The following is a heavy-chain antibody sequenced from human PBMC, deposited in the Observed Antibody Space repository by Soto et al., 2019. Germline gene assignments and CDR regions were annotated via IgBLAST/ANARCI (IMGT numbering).Heavy chain of an antibody. V-gene: IGHV3-48*02. CDR3: ARDLWERAFDI. Sequence: PGGSLRLSCVASGFTFSDYSMNWVRQAPGKGLEWVSNIVSSSSTIYYADSVKGRFTISRDNAKNSVYLQMNSLRDEDTAVYYCARDLWERAFDIWGRGTMVTVSS. CDR2: IVSSSSTI. J-gene: IGHJ3*02. D-gene: IGHD1-26*01. CDR1: GFTFSDYS.